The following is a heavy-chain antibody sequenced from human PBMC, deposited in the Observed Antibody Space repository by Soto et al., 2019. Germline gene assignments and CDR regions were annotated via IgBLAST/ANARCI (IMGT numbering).Heavy chain of an antibody. CDR2: MSDDGSKK. D-gene: IGHD3-16*01. CDR1: GFSFSKYG. Sequence: QVQLVESGGGVVQAGRSLRLSCAASGFSFSKYGMHWVRQAPGKGLEWVAEMSDDGSKKYDVDSVKGRFSISRDNSKNTLYLLMDSLRPEDTAMYYCAKELRETGGYYFDCCGQGTLVTVSS. V-gene: IGHV3-30*18. J-gene: IGHJ4*02. CDR3: AKELRETGGYYFDC.